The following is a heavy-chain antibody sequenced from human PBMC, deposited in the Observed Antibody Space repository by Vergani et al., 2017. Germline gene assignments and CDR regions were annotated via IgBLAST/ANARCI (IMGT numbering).Heavy chain of an antibody. D-gene: IGHD4-17*01. CDR3: AKDYYGDYVLDY. V-gene: IGHV3-7*03. CDR2: IKQDGSEK. Sequence: EVQLLESGGGLVQPGGSLRLSCAASGFTFSSYWMSWVRQAPGKGLEWVANIKQDGSEKYYADSVKGRFTISRDNSKNSLYLQMNSLRTEDTALYYCAKDYYGDYVLDYWGQGTLVTVSS. J-gene: IGHJ4*02. CDR1: GFTFSSYW.